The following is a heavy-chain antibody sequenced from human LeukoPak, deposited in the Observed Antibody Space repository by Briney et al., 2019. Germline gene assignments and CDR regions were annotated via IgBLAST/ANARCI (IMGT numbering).Heavy chain of an antibody. V-gene: IGHV1-69*13. CDR3: ASWEYCGGDCYLHMDV. CDR2: IIPIFGTA. CDR1: GYTFTSYY. D-gene: IGHD2-21*01. J-gene: IGHJ6*03. Sequence: GASVKVSCKASGYTFTSYYMHWVRQAPGQGLEWMGGIIPIFGTANYAQKFQGRVTITADESTSTAYMELSSLRSEDTAVYYCASWEYCGGDCYLHMDVWGKGTTVTVSS.